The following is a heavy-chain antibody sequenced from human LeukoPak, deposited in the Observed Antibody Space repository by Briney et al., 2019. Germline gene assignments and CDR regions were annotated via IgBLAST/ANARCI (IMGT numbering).Heavy chain of an antibody. J-gene: IGHJ5*02. CDR1: GGSISGISYY. D-gene: IGHD5-24*01. V-gene: IGHV4-39*01. CDR2: MFYVGST. Sequence: SETLSLTCSVSGGSISGISYYWGWIRQPPGKGLEWIGSMFYVGSTYYNPSLRGRVTLSIDASKNQFSLKLSSVTAADTAVYYCARHDGSEMLNWFDPWGQGTLVTVSS. CDR3: ARHDGSEMLNWFDP.